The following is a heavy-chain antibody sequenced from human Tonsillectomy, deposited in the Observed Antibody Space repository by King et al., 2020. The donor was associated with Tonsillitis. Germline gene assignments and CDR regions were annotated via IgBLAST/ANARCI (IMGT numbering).Heavy chain of an antibody. CDR1: GFSLSNARMG. V-gene: IGHV2-26*01. Sequence: TLKESCPVLVKPPETLTLTCTVSGFSLSNARMGVSCIRQPPGRALEWLSHIFSNDEKSYRTPLKTKLTISKDTSKSQVVLTMPNMDPEDTATYYCARTGFWSGYYTFHFDYWGQGSLVTVSS. CDR3: ARTGFWSGYYTFHFDY. D-gene: IGHD3-3*01. CDR2: IFSNDEK. J-gene: IGHJ4*02.